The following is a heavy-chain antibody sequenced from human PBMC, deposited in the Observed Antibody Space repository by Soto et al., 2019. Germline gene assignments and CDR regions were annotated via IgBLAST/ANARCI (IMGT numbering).Heavy chain of an antibody. Sequence: EVQLVESGGGLVNPGGSLRLSCAASGFTFSSYTMNWVRQAPGKGLEWVSFISSGSDYIYYADSVKGRFTISRDDATNSLSLQVRSLRAEDRAVYYCTREHVVPTLRRGQRGRFDYGSQGTLVTVSS. D-gene: IGHD2-21*01. V-gene: IGHV3-21*02. CDR2: ISSGSDYI. CDR3: TREHVVPTLRRGQRGRFDY. CDR1: GFTFSSYT. J-gene: IGHJ4*02.